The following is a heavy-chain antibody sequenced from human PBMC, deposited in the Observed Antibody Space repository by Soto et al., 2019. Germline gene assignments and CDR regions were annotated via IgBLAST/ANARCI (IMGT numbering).Heavy chain of an antibody. CDR3: AKAGRGVVLRYFDWSKRSYYMDV. V-gene: IGHV3-23*01. Sequence: GGSLRLSCAASGFTFSSYAMSWVRQAPGKGLEWVSAISGSGGSTYYADSVKGRFTISRDNSKNTLYLQMNSLRAEDTAVYYCAKAGRGVVLRYFDWSKRSYYMDVWGKGTTVTVSS. CDR2: ISGSGGST. J-gene: IGHJ6*03. CDR1: GFTFSSYA. D-gene: IGHD3-9*01.